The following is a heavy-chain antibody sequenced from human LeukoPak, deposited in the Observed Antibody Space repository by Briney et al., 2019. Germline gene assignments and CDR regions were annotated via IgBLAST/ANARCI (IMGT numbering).Heavy chain of an antibody. Sequence: KPGESLKISCKGSGYSFTNYWITWVRQMHGKGLEWMGRIDPSDSYTNYSPSFQGHVTISADKSITIAYLQWSSLKASDTAMYYCARTRGYSYGPPFDFWGQGTLVTVSS. D-gene: IGHD5-18*01. J-gene: IGHJ4*02. CDR2: IDPSDSYT. CDR3: ARTRGYSYGPPFDF. CDR1: GYSFTNYW. V-gene: IGHV5-10-1*01.